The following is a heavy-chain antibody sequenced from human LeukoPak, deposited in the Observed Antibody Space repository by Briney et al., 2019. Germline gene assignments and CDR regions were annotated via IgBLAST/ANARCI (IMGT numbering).Heavy chain of an antibody. Sequence: GGPLRLSCAASGFTFRMYSIHWVRQAPGKGLEWVAVMSYDGSTKYLADSVKGRFTISRDNSQNTVYLQMNSLTAEDTAVYYCTRVRVPSRILLPYFDYWGQGTLVTVSS. CDR2: MSYDGSTK. D-gene: IGHD2-15*01. J-gene: IGHJ4*02. CDR1: GFTFRMYS. CDR3: TRVRVPSRILLPYFDY. V-gene: IGHV3-30*01.